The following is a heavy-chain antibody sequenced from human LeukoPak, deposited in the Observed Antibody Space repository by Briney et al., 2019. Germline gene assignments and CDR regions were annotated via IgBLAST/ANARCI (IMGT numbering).Heavy chain of an antibody. CDR3: ARDGLRFLEWLPPVDY. V-gene: IGHV1-18*01. J-gene: IGHJ4*02. D-gene: IGHD3-3*01. Sequence: VASVKVSCKASGYTFTGYGISWVRQAPGQGLEWMGWISAYNGNTNYAQRLQGRVTMTTDTSTSTAYMELRSLRSDDTAVYYCARDGLRFLEWLPPVDYWGQGTLVTVSS. CDR2: ISAYNGNT. CDR1: GYTFTGYG.